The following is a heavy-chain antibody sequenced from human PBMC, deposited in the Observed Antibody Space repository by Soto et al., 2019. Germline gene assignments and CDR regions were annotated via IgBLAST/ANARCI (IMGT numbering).Heavy chain of an antibody. D-gene: IGHD5-12*01. J-gene: IGHJ4*02. CDR2: IYYSGST. Sequence: SETLSLTCTVSGGSISSSSYYWGWIRQPPGKGLEWIGSIYYSGSTYYNPSLKSRVTISVDTSKNQFSLKLSSVTAADTAVYYCARHRRFPNIVATTFDYWGQGTLVTVSS. CDR1: GGSISSSSYY. V-gene: IGHV4-39*01. CDR3: ARHRRFPNIVATTFDY.